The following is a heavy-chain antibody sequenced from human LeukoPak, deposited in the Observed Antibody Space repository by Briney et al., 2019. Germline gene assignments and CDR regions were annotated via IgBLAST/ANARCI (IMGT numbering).Heavy chain of an antibody. J-gene: IGHJ4*02. V-gene: IGHV3-21*01. Sequence: AVNLSCYCAGSGFAFSSYPMTWVRQAPGKGLEWVSSISSTSIFIYHADSVKGRFTMSRANAKNSLYLQMNSLRAEDTAVYRGARVAGQGWGTITSAVSGYFDPWSQGTQVTVSS. CDR3: ARVAGQGWGTITSAVSGYFDP. CDR2: ISSTSIFI. CDR1: GFAFSSYP. D-gene: IGHD6-13*01.